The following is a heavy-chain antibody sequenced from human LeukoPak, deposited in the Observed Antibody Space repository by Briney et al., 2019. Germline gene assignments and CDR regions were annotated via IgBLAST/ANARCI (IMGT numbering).Heavy chain of an antibody. V-gene: IGHV5-51*01. CDR2: IYPGDSDT. J-gene: IGHJ3*02. D-gene: IGHD3-10*01. CDR3: ARQELLWFGELLWAFDI. Sequence: GESLRISVKGFGYSFTGYWIGWVRQIPGKGLEGMGIIYPGDSDTRYNPSFQGQVTISADKSISTAYLQWSSLKASDTAMYYCARQELLWFGELLWAFDIWGQGTMVTVSS. CDR1: GYSFTGYW.